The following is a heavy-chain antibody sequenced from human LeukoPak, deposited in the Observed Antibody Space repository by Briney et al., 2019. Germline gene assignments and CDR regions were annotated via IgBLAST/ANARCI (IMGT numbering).Heavy chain of an antibody. CDR3: ATEITGYSSGWNYGYSDY. D-gene: IGHD6-19*01. J-gene: IGHJ4*02. CDR2: IKQDGSEK. CDR1: GFTFSSYW. V-gene: IGHV3-7*04. Sequence: GGSLRLSCAASGFTFSSYWMSWVRQAPGKGLEWVAIIKQDGSEKYYVDSVKGRFTISRDNAKNSLYLQMNSLRAEDTAVYYCATEITGYSSGWNYGYSDYWGQGTLVTVSS.